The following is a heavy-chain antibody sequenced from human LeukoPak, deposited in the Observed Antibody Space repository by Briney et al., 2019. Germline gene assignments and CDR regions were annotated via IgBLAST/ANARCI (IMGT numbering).Heavy chain of an antibody. D-gene: IGHD6-25*01. CDR2: ISTYLGDT. CDR1: GYTFTSYY. CDR3: ARVRRIAAAGAEYFQH. Sequence: ASVKVSCKASGYTFTSYYMHWVRQAPGQGLEWMGWISTYLGDTNYAQKYQGRVTMTTDTSTSTAYMELRSLRSDDTAIYYCARVRRIAAAGAEYFQHWGQGTLVTVSS. V-gene: IGHV1-18*04. J-gene: IGHJ1*01.